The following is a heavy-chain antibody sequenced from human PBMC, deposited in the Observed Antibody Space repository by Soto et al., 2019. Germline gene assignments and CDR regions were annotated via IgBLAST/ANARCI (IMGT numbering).Heavy chain of an antibody. D-gene: IGHD6-13*01. CDR3: ARDSGIALAGYYYGMDV. CDR2: IHYSGST. J-gene: IGHJ6*02. CDR1: CGTIRDRGCC. V-gene: IGHV4-31*02. Sequence: LPWTVSCGTIRDRGCCRSLIRQLPGKGLEWIGYIHYSGSTHYNPSLKSRLLMSVDTSKNQFSLKVSSVTAADTAVYFCARDSGIALAGYYYGMDVWGQGTTVTVSS.